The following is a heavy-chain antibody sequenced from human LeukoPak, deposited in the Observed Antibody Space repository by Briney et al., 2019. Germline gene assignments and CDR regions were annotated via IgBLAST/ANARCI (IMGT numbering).Heavy chain of an antibody. Sequence: SVKVSCKASGGTFSSYAISWVRQAPGQGLEWMGGIIPIFGTANYAQKFQGRVTITADKSTSTAYMELGSLRSEDTAVYYCARRMDTAMAFDYWGQGTLVTVSS. CDR1: GGTFSSYA. CDR2: IIPIFGTA. CDR3: ARRMDTAMAFDY. J-gene: IGHJ4*02. V-gene: IGHV1-69*06. D-gene: IGHD5-18*01.